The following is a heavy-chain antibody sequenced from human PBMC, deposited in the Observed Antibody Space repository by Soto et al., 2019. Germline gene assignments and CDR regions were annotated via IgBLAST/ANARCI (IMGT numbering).Heavy chain of an antibody. V-gene: IGHV1-69*02. CDR2: IIPTLGIA. Sequence: SVKVSCKASGGTFSSYTISWVRQAPGQGLEWMGRIIPTLGIANYAQKFQGRVTITADKTTSTAYMELSSLRSEDTAVYYCASEIVVVPGPANGGMDVWGQ. J-gene: IGHJ6*02. CDR1: GGTFSSYT. D-gene: IGHD2-2*01. CDR3: ASEIVVVPGPANGGMDV.